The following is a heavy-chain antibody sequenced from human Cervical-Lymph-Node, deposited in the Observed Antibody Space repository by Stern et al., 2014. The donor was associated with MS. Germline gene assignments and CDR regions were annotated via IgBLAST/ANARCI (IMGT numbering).Heavy chain of an antibody. Sequence: VQLVESGGGLLQPGGSLRLSCAAPGFTVSSNYMSWVRQAPGKGLEWVSLIYTDDSTSYAGAVMGHFTNSSDSSTNKLVLILNSLRAENTAVYYCARAIFGVNTAAMAPDAFDTWGQGTMVTVSS. D-gene: IGHD3-3*01. V-gene: IGHV3-53*01. CDR1: GFTVSSNY. CDR3: ARAIFGVNTAAMAPDAFDT. J-gene: IGHJ3*02. CDR2: IYTDDST.